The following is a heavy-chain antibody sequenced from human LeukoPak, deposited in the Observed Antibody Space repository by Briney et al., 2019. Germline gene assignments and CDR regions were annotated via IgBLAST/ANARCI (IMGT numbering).Heavy chain of an antibody. Sequence: SVKVSCKASGGTFSSYAISWVRQAPGQGLEWMGRIIPIFGIANYAQKFQGRVTITADKSTSTAYIELSSLRSEDTAVYYCASSRESRDGYNSYPDYWGQGTLVTVSS. J-gene: IGHJ4*02. D-gene: IGHD5-24*01. CDR3: ASSRESRDGYNSYPDY. V-gene: IGHV1-69*04. CDR2: IIPIFGIA. CDR1: GGTFSSYA.